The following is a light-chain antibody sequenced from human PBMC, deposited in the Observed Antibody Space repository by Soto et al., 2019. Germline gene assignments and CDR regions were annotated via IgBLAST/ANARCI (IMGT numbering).Light chain of an antibody. CDR1: QSVSTW. Sequence: DSQMTQSPSTLAASVGDRVTITCRASQSVSTWLAWYQQKPGKPPKLLIYKASILQSGVSSRFSGSGSGTDFTLTISGLQPDDFATYYCQQYDRYPLTFGGGTKVDIK. CDR3: QQYDRYPLT. V-gene: IGKV1-5*03. CDR2: KAS. J-gene: IGKJ4*01.